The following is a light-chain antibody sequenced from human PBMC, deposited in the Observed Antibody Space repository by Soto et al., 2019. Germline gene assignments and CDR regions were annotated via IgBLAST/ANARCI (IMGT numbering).Light chain of an antibody. CDR3: QQYNNWPWT. J-gene: IGKJ1*01. V-gene: IGKV3-20*01. CDR1: QSVRSSY. CDR2: GAS. Sequence: DIVLTQSPGTLSLSPGERATLSCRASQSVRSSYLAWYQQKPGQAPRLLIDGASNRATGIPDRFSGSGSGTDFTLTISRLEPEDFAFYYCQQYNNWPWTFGQGTKVDIK.